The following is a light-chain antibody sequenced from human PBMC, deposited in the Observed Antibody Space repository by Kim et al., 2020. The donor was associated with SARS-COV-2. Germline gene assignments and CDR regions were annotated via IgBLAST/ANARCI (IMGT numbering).Light chain of an antibody. Sequence: SYELTQPPSVSVAPGKTARITCGGNNIGSKSVHCYQQKPCQAPVLVIYYDSDRPSWIPVRFSGSNSGNTATLPISRVEAWADAHSYSLVWDCISYHRVFG. CDR3: LVWDCISYHRV. CDR2: YDS. V-gene: IGLV3-21*04. CDR1: NIGSKS. J-gene: IGLJ6*01.